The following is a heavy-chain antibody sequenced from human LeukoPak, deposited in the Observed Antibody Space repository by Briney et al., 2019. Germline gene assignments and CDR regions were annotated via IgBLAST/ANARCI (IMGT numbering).Heavy chain of an antibody. CDR1: GYSFTSYW. CDR3: ARQNHFTIFDHDDPFDY. V-gene: IGHV5-51*01. Sequence: GESLKISCKGSGYSFTSYWIGWVRQMPGKGLEWMGIIYPGDSDTRYSPSFQGQVTISADKSISTAYLQWSSLKASDTAMYYCARQNHFTIFDHDDPFDYWGQGTLVTVSS. J-gene: IGHJ4*02. CDR2: IYPGDSDT. D-gene: IGHD3-3*01.